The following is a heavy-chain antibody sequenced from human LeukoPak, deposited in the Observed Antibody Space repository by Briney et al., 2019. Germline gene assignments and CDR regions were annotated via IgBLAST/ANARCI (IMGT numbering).Heavy chain of an antibody. CDR2: IYYSGST. D-gene: IGHD3-3*01. CDR3: ARGLASGYPPIPFDY. CDR1: GGSISSSSYY. J-gene: IGHJ4*02. V-gene: IGHV4-39*01. Sequence: SETLSLTCTVSGGSISSSSYYWGWIRQPPGKGLEWIGSIYYSGSTYYNPSLKSRVTISVDTSKNQFSLKLSSVTAADTAIYYCARGLASGYPPIPFDYWGQGTQVTVSS.